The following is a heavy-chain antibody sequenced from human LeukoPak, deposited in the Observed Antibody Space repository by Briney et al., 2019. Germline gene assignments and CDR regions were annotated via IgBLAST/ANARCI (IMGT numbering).Heavy chain of an antibody. D-gene: IGHD3-10*01. Sequence: TGGSLRLSCAASGFTFSSYSMNWVRQAPGKGLEWVSSISSSSSYIYYADSVKGRFTISRDNAKNSLYLQMNSLRAEDTAVYYCARAGTGHDAFDIWAKGQWSPSLQ. CDR2: ISSSSSYI. J-gene: IGHJ3*02. CDR3: ARAGTGHDAFDI. V-gene: IGHV3-21*01. CDR1: GFTFSSYS.